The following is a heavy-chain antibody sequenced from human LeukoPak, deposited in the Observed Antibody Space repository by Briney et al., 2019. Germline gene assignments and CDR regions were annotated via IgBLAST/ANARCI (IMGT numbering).Heavy chain of an antibody. CDR3: ARGEVVPAAMLGYYYYMDV. Sequence: PGGSLRLSCAASGFTFSNYAMHWVRQAPGKGLEWVAVISYDGSSKYYADSVKGRFTISRDNSKNTLYLQMNSLRAEDTAVYYCARGEVVPAAMLGYYYYMDVWGKGTTVTISS. CDR1: GFTFSNYA. D-gene: IGHD2-2*01. V-gene: IGHV3-30*04. J-gene: IGHJ6*03. CDR2: ISYDGSSK.